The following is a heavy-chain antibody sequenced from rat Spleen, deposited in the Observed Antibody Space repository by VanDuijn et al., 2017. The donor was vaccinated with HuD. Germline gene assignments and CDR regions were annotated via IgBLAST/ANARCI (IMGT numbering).Heavy chain of an antibody. D-gene: IGHD1-2*01. V-gene: IGHV5-20*01. CDR2: ITYDSVGS. J-gene: IGHJ2*01. CDR1: GFIFSNYG. CDR3: AKDSSHYYFDY. Sequence: EVQLVESGGGLVQPGRSMKLSCVASGFIFSNYGMAWVRQAPKKGLEWVAYITYDSVGSYYRDSVKGRFSVSRDNAKSTLYLQMDSLRSEDTATYYCAKDSSHYYFDYWGQGVMVTVSS.